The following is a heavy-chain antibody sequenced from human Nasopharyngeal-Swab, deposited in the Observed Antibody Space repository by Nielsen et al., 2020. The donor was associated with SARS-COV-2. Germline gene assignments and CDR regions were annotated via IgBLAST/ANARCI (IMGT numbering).Heavy chain of an antibody. CDR3: ARGRPYYDFWSGYYQDWFDP. J-gene: IGHJ5*02. CDR2: ISYDGSNK. D-gene: IGHD3-3*01. Sequence: GESLKISCAASGFTFNNYAMSWVRQAPGKGLEWVAVISYDGSNKYYADSVKGRFTISRDNSKNTLYLQMNSLRAEDTAVYYCARGRPYYDFWSGYYQDWFDPWGQGTLVTVSS. V-gene: IGHV3-30*04. CDR1: GFTFNNYA.